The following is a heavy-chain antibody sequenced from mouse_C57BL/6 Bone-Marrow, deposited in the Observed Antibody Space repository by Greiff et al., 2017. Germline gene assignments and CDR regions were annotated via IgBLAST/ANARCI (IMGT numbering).Heavy chain of an antibody. Sequence: VQLKQSGPVLVKPGASVKMSCKASGYTFTDYYMNWVKQSHGKSLEWIGVINPYNGGTSYNQKFKGKATLTVDKSSSTAYMELNSLTSEDSAVYYCARGCDYGRVFAYWGQGTLVTVSA. V-gene: IGHV1-19*01. CDR2: INPYNGGT. CDR1: GYTFTDYY. J-gene: IGHJ3*01. D-gene: IGHD2-4*01. CDR3: ARGCDYGRVFAY.